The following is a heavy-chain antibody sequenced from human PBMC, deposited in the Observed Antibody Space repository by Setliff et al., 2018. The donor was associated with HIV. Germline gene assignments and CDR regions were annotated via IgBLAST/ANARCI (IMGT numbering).Heavy chain of an antibody. D-gene: IGHD3-16*01. CDR2: IYQRGST. CDR1: HYSISSGYY. CDR3: ARLETIMLYTDC. Sequence: PSETLSLTCSVSHYSISSGYYWGWFRQPPGKGLDYIGSIYQRGSTYYSPFFKSRVSMSIDTSKDQFSLRLKSLTASDTAVDYCARLETIMLYTDCWGQGTLVTVSS. V-gene: IGHV4-38-2*02. J-gene: IGHJ4*02.